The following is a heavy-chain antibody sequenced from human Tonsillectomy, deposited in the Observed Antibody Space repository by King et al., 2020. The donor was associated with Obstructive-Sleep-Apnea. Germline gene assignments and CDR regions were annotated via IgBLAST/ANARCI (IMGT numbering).Heavy chain of an antibody. J-gene: IGHJ4*02. Sequence: VQLVESGGGVVQPGRSLRLSCAASGFTFSSYALHWVRQAPGKGLEWVAVVSYDGSHKYYADSVKGRFTISRDNSKNTLYLQMNSLRAEDTAVYYCARDEDSGSYYFDYWGQGTLVTVSS. CDR1: GFTFSSYA. D-gene: IGHD1-26*01. CDR3: ARDEDSGSYYFDY. CDR2: VSYDGSHK. V-gene: IGHV3-30-3*01.